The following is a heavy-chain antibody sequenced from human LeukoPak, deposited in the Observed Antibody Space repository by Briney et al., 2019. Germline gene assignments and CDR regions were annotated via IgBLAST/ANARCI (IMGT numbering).Heavy chain of an antibody. CDR1: GYSFASYW. V-gene: IGHV5-51*01. Sequence: ESLKISCKGSGYSFASYWICWVRQMPGKGLEWMGIIYPGDPDTRDSPSFQGQVTISADKSISTAYLQWSSLKASDTAMYYCARFRMLSYFDYWGQGTLVTVSS. D-gene: IGHD2-8*01. J-gene: IGHJ4*02. CDR3: ARFRMLSYFDY. CDR2: IYPGDPDT.